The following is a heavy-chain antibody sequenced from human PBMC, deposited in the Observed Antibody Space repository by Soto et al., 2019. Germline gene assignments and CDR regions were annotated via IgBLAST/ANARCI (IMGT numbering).Heavy chain of an antibody. CDR3: ARDLSSARYCSGGSCYYYGMDV. V-gene: IGHV1-2*04. CDR1: GYTFTGYY. D-gene: IGHD2-15*01. J-gene: IGHJ6*02. CDR2: INPNSGGT. Sequence: QVQLVQSGAEVKKPGASVKVSCKASGYTFTGYYMHWVRQAPGQGLAWMGWINPNSGGTNYAQKFQGWGTMTRATSISTAYMELSRLRSDDTAVYYCARDLSSARYCSGGSCYYYGMDVWGQGTTVTVSS.